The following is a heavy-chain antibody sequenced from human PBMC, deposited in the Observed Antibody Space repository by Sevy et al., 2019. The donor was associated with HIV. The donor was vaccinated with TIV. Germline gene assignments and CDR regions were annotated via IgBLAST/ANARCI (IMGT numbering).Heavy chain of an antibody. Sequence: GGSLRLSCAASGFTFSEFVMSWVRQAPGKGLEWVSTINSGGGGTYYADSVKGRFTISRDNSQNTLDLQMNSLRAKDTAVYYCAKDVVGGYYDSSGYSDHWGQGTLVTVSS. D-gene: IGHD3-22*01. CDR2: INSGGGGT. CDR1: GFTFSEFV. J-gene: IGHJ4*02. CDR3: AKDVVGGYYDSSGYSDH. V-gene: IGHV3-23*01.